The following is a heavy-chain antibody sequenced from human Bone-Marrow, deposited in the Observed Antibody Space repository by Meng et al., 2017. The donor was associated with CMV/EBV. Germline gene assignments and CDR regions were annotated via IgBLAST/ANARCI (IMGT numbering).Heavy chain of an antibody. CDR2: IIPIFGTA. CDR1: GGTFSSYA. Sequence: SVKVSCKASGGTFSSYAISWVRQAPGQGLEWMGGIIPIFGTANYAQKFQGRVTITTDESTSTAYMELSSLRSEDTAVYYCARGPVTNYDFWSGYYAHYYGMDVWGQGTTVTVSS. J-gene: IGHJ6*02. V-gene: IGHV1-69*05. D-gene: IGHD3-3*01. CDR3: ARGPVTNYDFWSGYYAHYYGMDV.